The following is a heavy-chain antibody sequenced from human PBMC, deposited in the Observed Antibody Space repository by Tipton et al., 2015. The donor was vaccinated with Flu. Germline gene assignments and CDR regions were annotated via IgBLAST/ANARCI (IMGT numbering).Heavy chain of an antibody. D-gene: IGHD3-10*01. J-gene: IGHJ5*02. CDR3: ARDRGYYGSGSYYNVGWFDP. V-gene: IGHV4-31*02. CDR2: IYYSGST. CDR1: GGSISSGGYY. Sequence: LSCTVSGGSISSGGYYWSWIRQNPGKGLEWMGYIYYSGSTYYNPSLKSRVTISVDTSKNQFSLKLSSVTAADTAVYYCARDRGYYGSGSYYNVGWFDPWGQGTLVTVSS.